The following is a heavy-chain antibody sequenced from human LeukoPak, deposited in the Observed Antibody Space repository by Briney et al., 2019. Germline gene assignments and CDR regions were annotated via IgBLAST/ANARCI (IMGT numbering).Heavy chain of an antibody. J-gene: IGHJ6*02. CDR3: ARDSLGSGYYYYYGMDV. V-gene: IGHV3-33*08. CDR1: GFTFSSYA. CDR2: IWYDGSNK. D-gene: IGHD3-10*01. Sequence: GSLRPSCAASGFTFSSYAMSWVRQAPGKGLEWVAVIWYDGSNKYYADSVKGRFTISRDNSKNTLYLQMNSLRAEDTAVYYCARDSLGSGYYYYYGMDVWGQGTTVTVSS.